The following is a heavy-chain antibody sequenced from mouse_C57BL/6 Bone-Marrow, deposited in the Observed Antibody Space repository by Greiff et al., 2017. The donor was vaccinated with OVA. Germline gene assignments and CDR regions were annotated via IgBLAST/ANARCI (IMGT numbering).Heavy chain of an antibody. CDR1: GFTLTDYY. Sequence: VHVKQSGPVLVKPGPSVKISCKASGFTLTDYYMNWVKQSHGKSLEWIGLVYPYNGGTSYNQKFKGKATLTVDTSSSTAYMELNSLTSENSAVYYCARPYYDYDCAYWGQGTLVTVSA. D-gene: IGHD2-4*01. CDR2: VYPYNGGT. V-gene: IGHV1-36*01. CDR3: ARPYYDYDCAY. J-gene: IGHJ3*01.